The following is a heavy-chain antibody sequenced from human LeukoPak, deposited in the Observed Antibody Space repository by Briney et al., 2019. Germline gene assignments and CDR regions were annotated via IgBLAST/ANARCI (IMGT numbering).Heavy chain of an antibody. V-gene: IGHV1-18*01. Sequence: GASVKVSCKTYGYTFTSHGISWVRQAPGQGLEWMGWISAFNGETHYAQNLQGRVTMTTDTSTSTAYMELRSLRFDDTGVYYCARDPSNTSGRYTYFDYWGQGTLVTVSS. CDR2: ISAFNGET. CDR1: GYTFTSHG. D-gene: IGHD3-16*02. J-gene: IGHJ4*02. CDR3: ARDPSNTSGRYTYFDY.